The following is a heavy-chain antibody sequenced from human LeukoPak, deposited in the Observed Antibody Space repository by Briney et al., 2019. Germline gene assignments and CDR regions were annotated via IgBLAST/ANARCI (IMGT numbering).Heavy chain of an antibody. CDR3: WRVGRTSDNSGYYYYYDF. CDR1: GYTFSNFS. CDR2: ISDRSKYI. V-gene: IGHV3-21*01. D-gene: IGHD3-22*01. J-gene: IGHJ4*02. Sequence: PGGSLRLSCAASGYTFSNFSINWVRQAPGKGLEWVSSISDRSKYIYYADSVRGRFTISRDNARDALYLQMNSLRDDDTAVYYCWRVGRTSDNSGYYYYYDFWGQGTLVTVSS.